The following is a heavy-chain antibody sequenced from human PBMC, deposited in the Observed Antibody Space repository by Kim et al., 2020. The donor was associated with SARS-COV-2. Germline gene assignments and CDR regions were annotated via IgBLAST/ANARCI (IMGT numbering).Heavy chain of an antibody. J-gene: IGHJ4*02. CDR1: GDTFSSFA. CDR3: ATPRRERQLLSYFDY. Sequence: SVKVSCKASGDTFSSFAISWVRQAPGQGLEWMGGMIPIVGTINYAQKFQGRVTISADESTITAYMELDRLGSEDTAMYFCATPRRERQLLSYFDYWGQG. D-gene: IGHD2-2*01. V-gene: IGHV1-69*13. CDR2: MIPIVGTI.